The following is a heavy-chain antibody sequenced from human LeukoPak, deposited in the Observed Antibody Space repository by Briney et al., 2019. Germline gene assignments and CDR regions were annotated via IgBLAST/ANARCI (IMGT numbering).Heavy chain of an antibody. CDR3: ARGGLKEMATITRSDY. D-gene: IGHD5-24*01. J-gene: IGHJ4*02. V-gene: IGHV1-8*01. Sequence: GAAVSVSYGASVYTFTIYDIIGVPQAPGRGRVGVVCMHSNSGKTGYAQKFQGRDTTTRNTSINPAYMEVSSMRFEDTAVYYCARGGLKEMATITRSDYWGRGTQPSVSS. CDR2: MHSNSGKT. CDR1: VYTFTIYD.